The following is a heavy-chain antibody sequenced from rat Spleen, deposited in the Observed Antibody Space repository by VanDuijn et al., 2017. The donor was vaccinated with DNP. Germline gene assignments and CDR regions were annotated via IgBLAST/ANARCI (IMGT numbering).Heavy chain of an antibody. CDR1: GYSITSDYR. CDR3: ASTKYSGDVNWFGY. D-gene: IGHD1-1*01. V-gene: IGHV3-3*01. J-gene: IGHJ3*01. CDR2: INSAGRI. Sequence: VQLQESGPGLVKPSQSLSLTCSVTGYSITSDYRWNWIRKFPGNKLEWMGYINSAGRINYNPSLKSRISITRDTSKNQFFLQLISITTEETATYYCASTKYSGDVNWFGYWGQGTLVTVSS.